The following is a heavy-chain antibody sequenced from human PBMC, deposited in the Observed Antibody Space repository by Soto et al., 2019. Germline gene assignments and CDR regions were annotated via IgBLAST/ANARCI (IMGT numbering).Heavy chain of an antibody. CDR2: ISSSSSYI. Sequence: EVQLVESGGGLVKPGGSLRLSCAASGFTFSSYSMNWVRQAPGKGLEWVSSISSSSSYIYYADSVKGRFTISRDNAKNSLYLQMNSLRAEDTAVYDCARDGTVNWYFDLWGRGTLVTVSS. D-gene: IGHD2-8*02. CDR3: ARDGTVNWYFDL. J-gene: IGHJ2*01. V-gene: IGHV3-21*01. CDR1: GFTFSSYS.